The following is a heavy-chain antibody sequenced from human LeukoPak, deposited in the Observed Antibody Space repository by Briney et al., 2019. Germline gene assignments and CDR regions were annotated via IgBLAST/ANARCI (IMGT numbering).Heavy chain of an antibody. D-gene: IGHD2-15*01. V-gene: IGHV3-21*01. CDR1: GFTFSSYS. CDR2: ITSSSDYV. J-gene: IGHJ4*02. Sequence: PGGSLRLSCTASGFTFSSYSMNWVRQAPGKGLEWVSSITSSSDYVYYADSVKGRFTISRDNAKNSLYLQMNSLGAEDTAVYYCARNFGYCSGASCNYYFDYWGQGTLVTVSS. CDR3: ARNFGYCSGASCNYYFDY.